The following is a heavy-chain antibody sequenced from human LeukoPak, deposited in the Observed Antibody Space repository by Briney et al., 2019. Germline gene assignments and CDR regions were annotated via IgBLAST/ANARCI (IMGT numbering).Heavy chain of an antibody. CDR1: GFTFRSHG. Sequence: GTSLRLSCAASGFTFRSHGMHWVRQAPGKGLEWVAFIWYDGSNKYYTDSVKGRFTISRDNSKNTLYLQMNSLRAEDTAVYYCAKCAVTTENDYWGQGTLVTVSS. CDR2: IWYDGSNK. D-gene: IGHD4-11*01. V-gene: IGHV3-33*06. CDR3: AKCAVTTENDY. J-gene: IGHJ4*02.